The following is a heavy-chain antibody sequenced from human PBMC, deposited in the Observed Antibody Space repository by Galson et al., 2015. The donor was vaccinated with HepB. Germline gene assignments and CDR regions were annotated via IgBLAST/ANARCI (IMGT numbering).Heavy chain of an antibody. J-gene: IGHJ3*02. D-gene: IGHD2-8*01. CDR1: GYSFTSYW. CDR3: ARRRSDCTNGVCYTGDAFDI. Sequence: QSGAEVKKPGESLKISCKGSGYSFTSYWIGWVRQMPGKGLEWMGIIYPGDSDTRYSPSFQGQVTISADKSISTAYLQWSSLKASDTAMYYCARRRSDCTNGVCYTGDAFDIWGQGTMVTVSS. CDR2: IYPGDSDT. V-gene: IGHV5-51*01.